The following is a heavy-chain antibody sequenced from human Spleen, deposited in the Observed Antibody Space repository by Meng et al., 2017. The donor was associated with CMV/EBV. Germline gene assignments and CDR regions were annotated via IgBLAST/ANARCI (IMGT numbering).Heavy chain of an antibody. D-gene: IGHD5-12*01. CDR3: ARAHRGYELGDAFDI. Sequence: SETLSLTCTVSGGSISSSSYYWGWIRQPPGKGLEWIGSIYYSGSTYYNPSLKSRVTISVDTSKNQFSLKLTSVTVADTAVYYCARAHRGYELGDAFDIWGQGTMVTVSS. CDR2: IYYSGST. CDR1: GGSISSSSYY. V-gene: IGHV4-39*07. J-gene: IGHJ3*02.